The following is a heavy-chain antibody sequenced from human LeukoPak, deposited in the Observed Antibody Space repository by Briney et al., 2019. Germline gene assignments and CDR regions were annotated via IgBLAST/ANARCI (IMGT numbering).Heavy chain of an antibody. Sequence: ASVKVSCKASGYTFTSYGINWVRPAPGQGLEWMGWISADNGFTASAQNLQGRVTMTTDTSTNTAYMELRSLRSDDTAVYYCANLAGVVAGLDPWGQGTLVTVSS. CDR2: ISADNGFT. J-gene: IGHJ5*02. D-gene: IGHD6-19*01. CDR1: GYTFTSYG. V-gene: IGHV1-18*01. CDR3: ANLAGVVAGLDP.